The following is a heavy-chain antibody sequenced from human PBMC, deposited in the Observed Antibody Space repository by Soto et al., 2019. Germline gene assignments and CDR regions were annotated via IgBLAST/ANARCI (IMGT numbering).Heavy chain of an antibody. J-gene: IGHJ3*02. CDR1: GFTFSRYT. CDR3: ATGLLVDDAFDI. CDR2: IIGSSTYI. V-gene: IGHV3-21*01. D-gene: IGHD3-3*02. Sequence: EVQLVESGGGLVKPGGSPRLSCAASGFTFSRYTMNWVRQAPGKGLEWVSSIIGSSTYIYQADSAKGRFTISRDNAKNSVYLQMNSLRDEDTAVYYCATGLLVDDAFDIWGQGTMVTVSS.